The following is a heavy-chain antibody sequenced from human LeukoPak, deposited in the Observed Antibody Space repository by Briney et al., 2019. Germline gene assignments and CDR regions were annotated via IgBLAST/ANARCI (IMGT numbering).Heavy chain of an antibody. CDR3: VVAGSTFHYLDY. D-gene: IGHD6-19*01. Sequence: ASVKVSCKASGYTFTRYHMHWVRQAPGPRLEWMGSINPNSGGTSYAQRFKGRVTMTRDTSSSTAYMEVNSLRSDDTAVYYCVVAGSTFHYLDYWGQGSLVTVSS. CDR2: INPNSGGT. J-gene: IGHJ4*02. V-gene: IGHV1-2*02. CDR1: GYTFTRYH.